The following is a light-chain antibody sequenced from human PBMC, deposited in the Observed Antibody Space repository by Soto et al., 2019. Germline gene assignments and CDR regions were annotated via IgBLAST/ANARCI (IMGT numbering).Light chain of an antibody. CDR2: DAS. CDR1: QDISNY. J-gene: IGKJ4*01. CDR3: QQYDTLVN. V-gene: IGKV1-33*01. Sequence: DIQMTQSPSSLSAAGGDGVTISCQASQDISNYLNWYQHKPGKAPKLLIYDASNLETGVPSRFSGSGSGTDFTFTIISLQPADIATYYCQQYDTLVNFGGGTKVQI.